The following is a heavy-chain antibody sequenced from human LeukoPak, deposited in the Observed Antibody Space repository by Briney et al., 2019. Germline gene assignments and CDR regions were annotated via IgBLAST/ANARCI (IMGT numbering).Heavy chain of an antibody. CDR2: ISGSGGST. V-gene: IGHV3-23*01. CDR3: AKVFRSGDLFVSDY. D-gene: IGHD4-17*01. Sequence: GGSLRLSCAASGFTFSSYAMSWVRQAPGKGLEWVLGISGSGGSTYYADSMKGRFTISRDISKNTLYLQMNSLRVEDTAVYYCAKVFRSGDLFVSDYWGQGTLVTVSS. CDR1: GFTFSSYA. J-gene: IGHJ4*02.